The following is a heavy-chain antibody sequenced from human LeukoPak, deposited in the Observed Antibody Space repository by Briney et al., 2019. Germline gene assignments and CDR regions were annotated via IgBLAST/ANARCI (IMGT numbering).Heavy chain of an antibody. J-gene: IGHJ4*02. V-gene: IGHV3-30*02. Sequence: PGGSLRLSCAASGFTFSSYGMHWVRQAPGKGLEWVAFIRYDGSNKYYADSVKGRFTISRDNSKNTLYLQMNSLRAEDTAVYYCAKPYSNYPYFDYWGQGTLVTVSS. D-gene: IGHD4-11*01. CDR3: AKPYSNYPYFDY. CDR2: IRYDGSNK. CDR1: GFTFSSYG.